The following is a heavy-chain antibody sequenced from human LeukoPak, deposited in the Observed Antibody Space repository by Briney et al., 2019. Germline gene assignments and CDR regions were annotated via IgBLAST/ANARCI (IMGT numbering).Heavy chain of an antibody. V-gene: IGHV3-66*02. CDR3: ASRGYSYGQTIDY. Sequence: GGSLRLSCAASGFTVSSNYMSWVRQAPGKGLEWVSVIYSGGSTYYADSVKGRFTISRDNSKNTLYLQMNSLRAEDTAVYYCASRGYSYGQTIDYWGQGTLVTVSP. D-gene: IGHD5-18*01. CDR1: GFTVSSNY. J-gene: IGHJ4*02. CDR2: IYSGGST.